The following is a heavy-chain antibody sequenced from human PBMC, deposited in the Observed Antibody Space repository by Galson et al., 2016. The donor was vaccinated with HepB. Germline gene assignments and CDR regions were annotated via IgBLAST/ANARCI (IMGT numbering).Heavy chain of an antibody. CDR1: GASITSGHW. J-gene: IGHJ4*02. V-gene: IGHV4-4*02. Sequence: SETLSLTCGVSGASITSGHWWSCVRQPPGKGLEWIGEMSHTGGTNYNPSLKSRVTISLDRSNNQFSVKITSVTAADTAVYYCAASSGWWRLDSWGQGILVTGSS. D-gene: IGHD6-19*01. CDR3: AASSGWWRLDS. CDR2: MSHTGGT.